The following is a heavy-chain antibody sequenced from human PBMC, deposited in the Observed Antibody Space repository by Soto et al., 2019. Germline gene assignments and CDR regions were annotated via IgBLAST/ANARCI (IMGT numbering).Heavy chain of an antibody. CDR2: ISRSSSTT. CDR1: GFTFSSYS. CDR3: ARDSDYYDRSGYYPEYFQH. V-gene: IGHV3-48*02. D-gene: IGHD3-22*01. Sequence: EVQLVESGGGLVQPGGSLRLSCAASGFTFSSYSMNWVRQAPGKGLEWVSYISRSSSTTYYADSVKGRFTISRDNAKNSLYLQMNSLRDEDTAVYYCARDSDYYDRSGYYPEYFQHWGQGTLVTVSS. J-gene: IGHJ1*01.